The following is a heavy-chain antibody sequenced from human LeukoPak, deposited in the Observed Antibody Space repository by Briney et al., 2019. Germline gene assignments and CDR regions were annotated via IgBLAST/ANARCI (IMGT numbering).Heavy chain of an antibody. D-gene: IGHD2-2*01. J-gene: IGHJ4*02. Sequence: GRSLRLSCAASGFTFSSYGMHWVRQAPGKGLEWVVRIKSKTDGGTTDYAAPVKGRFTISRDDSKNTLYLQMNSLKTEDTAVYYCTSDYYCSSTSCPYYFDYWGQGTLVTVSS. CDR1: GFTFSSYG. V-gene: IGHV3-15*01. CDR2: IKSKTDGGTT. CDR3: TSDYYCSSTSCPYYFDY.